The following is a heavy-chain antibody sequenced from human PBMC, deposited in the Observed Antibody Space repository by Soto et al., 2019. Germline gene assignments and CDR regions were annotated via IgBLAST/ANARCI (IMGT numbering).Heavy chain of an antibody. CDR2: IYPGDSDT. CDR1: GYSFTSYW. V-gene: IGHV5-51*01. D-gene: IGHD3-22*01. CDR3: ARRLRQLEYESSLFDY. J-gene: IGHJ4*02. Sequence: PGESLKISCKGSGYSFTSYWIGWVRQMPGKGLEWMGIIYPGDSDTRYSPSFQGQVTISADKSISTAYLQWSSLKASDTAMYYCARRLRQLEYESSLFDYWGQGTLVTLSS.